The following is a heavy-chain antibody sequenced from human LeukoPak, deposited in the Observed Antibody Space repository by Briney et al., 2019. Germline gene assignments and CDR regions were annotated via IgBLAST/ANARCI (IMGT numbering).Heavy chain of an antibody. CDR2: IYYSGST. CDR1: GGSISSSSYY. V-gene: IGHV4-39*01. J-gene: IGHJ4*02. D-gene: IGHD5-18*01. Sequence: PPETLSLTCTVSGGSISSSSYYWGWIRQPPGKGLEWIGSIYYSGSTYYNPSLKSRVTISVDTSKNQFSLKLSSVTAADTAVYYCARLGIQLWLSYFDYWGQGTLVTVSS. CDR3: ARLGIQLWLSYFDY.